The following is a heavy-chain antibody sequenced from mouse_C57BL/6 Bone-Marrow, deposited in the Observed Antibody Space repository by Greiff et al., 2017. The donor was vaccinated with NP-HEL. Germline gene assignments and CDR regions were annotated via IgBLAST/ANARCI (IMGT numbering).Heavy chain of an antibody. CDR3: AREHYGSSFAWFAY. CDR1: GYTFTSYD. D-gene: IGHD1-1*01. V-gene: IGHV1-85*01. Sequence: QVQLKESGPELVKPGASVTLSCKASGYTFTSYDINWVKQRPGQGPEWIGWIYPRDGSTKYNEKLKGKATLTVDTSSSTAYMELHSLTSEDSAVYFCAREHYGSSFAWFAYWGQGTLVTVSA. CDR2: IYPRDGST. J-gene: IGHJ3*01.